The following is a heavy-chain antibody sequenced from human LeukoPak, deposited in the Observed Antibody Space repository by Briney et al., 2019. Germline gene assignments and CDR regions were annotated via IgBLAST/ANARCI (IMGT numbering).Heavy chain of an antibody. Sequence: ASVKVSCKASGGTFSSYAISWVRQAPGQGLEWMGRIIPIFGTANYAQKFQGRVTITTDESTSTAYMELSSLRSEDTAVYYCARVHERWRLKNWGQGTLVTVSS. J-gene: IGHJ4*02. CDR1: GGTFSSYA. CDR3: ARVHERWRLKN. D-gene: IGHD5-24*01. CDR2: IIPIFGTA. V-gene: IGHV1-69*05.